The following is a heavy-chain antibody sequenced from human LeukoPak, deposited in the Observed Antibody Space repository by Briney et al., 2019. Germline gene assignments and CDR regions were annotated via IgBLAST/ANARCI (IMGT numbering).Heavy chain of an antibody. Sequence: TGGSLRLSCAASGFTFSSYSMNWVRQAPGKGLEWVSSISSSSSYIYYADSVKGRFTISRDNAKNSLYLQMNSLRAEDTAVYYCARDFLSSLYDFWSGHSYYFDYWGQGTLVTVSS. V-gene: IGHV3-21*01. CDR3: ARDFLSSLYDFWSGHSYYFDY. J-gene: IGHJ4*02. CDR2: ISSSSSYI. CDR1: GFTFSSYS. D-gene: IGHD3-3*01.